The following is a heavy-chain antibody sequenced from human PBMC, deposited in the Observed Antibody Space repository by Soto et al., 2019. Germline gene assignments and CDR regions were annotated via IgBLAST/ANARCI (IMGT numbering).Heavy chain of an antibody. J-gene: IGHJ4*02. D-gene: IGHD2-8*02. V-gene: IGHV3-30*18. CDR1: GFIYSSCA. CDR2: VSHDGTLY. CDR3: VNDRSDTWSFDY. Sequence: QVQLVESGGGVVQPGRSLRLSCSASGFIYSSCAMHWVRQVPGKGLEWLAVVSHDGTLYPYADSVKGRFTISRDNSRKMLYLQMNSLRPDDTAVYYCVNDRSDTWSFDYWGQGTLVTVSS.